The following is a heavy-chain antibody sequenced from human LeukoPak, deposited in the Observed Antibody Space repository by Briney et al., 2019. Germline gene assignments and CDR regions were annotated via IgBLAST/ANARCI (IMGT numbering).Heavy chain of an antibody. CDR1: GYTFDNYA. V-gene: IGHV1-3*01. Sequence: ASVKVSCKTSGYTFDNYAIHWVRQAPGQGPEWMGWINAGNGDTKYSEKFQSRVTITRDTSASTAYMELSSLRSEDTAMYYCAGHLHWAAGKYGFWGQGTLVTVSS. CDR2: INAGNGDT. J-gene: IGHJ4*02. CDR3: AGHLHWAAGKYGF. D-gene: IGHD3-10*01.